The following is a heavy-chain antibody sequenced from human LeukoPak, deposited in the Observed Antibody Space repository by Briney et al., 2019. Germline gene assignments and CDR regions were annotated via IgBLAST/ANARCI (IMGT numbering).Heavy chain of an antibody. CDR3: AKNIFAVADAFDI. Sequence: GGSLRLSCAASGFTFSTYAMSWVRQGPGRWLEWVSLIIDSGGSTYYADSVKGRFTISRDNSKNTLYLQMNSLRAEDTAVYYCAKNIFAVADAFDIWGQGTMVTVSS. V-gene: IGHV3-23*01. CDR1: GFTFSTYA. J-gene: IGHJ3*02. D-gene: IGHD3-3*02. CDR2: IIDSGGST.